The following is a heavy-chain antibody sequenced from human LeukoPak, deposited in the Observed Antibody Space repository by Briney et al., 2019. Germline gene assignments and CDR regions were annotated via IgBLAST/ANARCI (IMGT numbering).Heavy chain of an antibody. J-gene: IGHJ4*02. CDR3: AKTSAAPGPFDY. CDR2: ISWNGGVV. CDR1: GFTFDDFA. V-gene: IGHV3-9*01. Sequence: GGSLRLSCAASGFTFDDFAMHWVRQAPGKGLERVSGISWNGGVVAYADSVKGRFTISRDNAKNSLYLQMNSLRAEDTALYYCAKTSAAPGPFDYWGQGTLVTVSS. D-gene: IGHD6-13*01.